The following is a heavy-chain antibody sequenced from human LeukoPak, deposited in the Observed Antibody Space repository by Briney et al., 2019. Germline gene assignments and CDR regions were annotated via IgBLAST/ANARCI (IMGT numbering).Heavy chain of an antibody. CDR2: IIPIFGTA. Sequence: GSSVKVSCKASGGTFSSYAISWVRQAPGQGLEWMGGIIPIFGTANYAQKFQGRVTITADKSTSTAYMELSSLRSEDTAVYYCARAVVAATPSAFDIWGQGTMVTVSS. CDR3: ARAVVAATPSAFDI. CDR1: GGTFSSYA. V-gene: IGHV1-69*06. J-gene: IGHJ3*02. D-gene: IGHD2-15*01.